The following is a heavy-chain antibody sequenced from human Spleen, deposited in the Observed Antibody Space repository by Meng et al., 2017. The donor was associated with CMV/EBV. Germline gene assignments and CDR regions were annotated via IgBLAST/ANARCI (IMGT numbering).Heavy chain of an antibody. D-gene: IGHD6-13*01. Sequence: CAASGFTVSSNYMSWVRQAPGKVLEWVSVIYSGGNTYYADSVKGRFTISRHSSKNTLYLQMNSLRAEDTAVYYCARAGNSWYIFFDYWGQGTLVTVSS. V-gene: IGHV3-53*01. CDR2: IYSGGNT. CDR3: ARAGNSWYIFFDY. J-gene: IGHJ4*02. CDR1: GFTVSSNY.